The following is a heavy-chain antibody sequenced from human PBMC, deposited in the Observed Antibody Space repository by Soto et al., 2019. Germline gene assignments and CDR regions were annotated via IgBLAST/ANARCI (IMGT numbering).Heavy chain of an antibody. CDR1: GYTFTSYA. D-gene: IGHD2-21*02. CDR2: INAGNGNT. V-gene: IGHV1-3*01. J-gene: IGHJ4*02. CDR3: ARSIVVVTAADY. Sequence: ASVKVSCNASGYTFTSYAMHWVRQAPGQRLEWMGWINAGNGNTKYSQKFQGRVTITRDTSGSTAYMELSSLRSEDTAVYYCARSIVVVTAADYWGQGTLVTVSS.